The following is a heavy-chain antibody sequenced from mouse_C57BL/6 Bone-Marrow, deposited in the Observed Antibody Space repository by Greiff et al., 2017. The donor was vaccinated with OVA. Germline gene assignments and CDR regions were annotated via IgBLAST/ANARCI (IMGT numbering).Heavy chain of an antibody. Sequence: QVQLKESGPGLVAPSQSLSITCTVSGFSLTSYGVSWVRQPPGKGLEWLGVIWGDGSTNYHSALISRLSISKDNSKSQVFLKLNSLQTDDTATYYCAKPGAIYYYGSSSYYYAMDYWGQGTSVTVSS. V-gene: IGHV2-3*01. CDR1: GFSLTSYG. J-gene: IGHJ4*01. D-gene: IGHD1-1*01. CDR2: IWGDGST. CDR3: AKPGAIYYYGSSSYYYAMDY.